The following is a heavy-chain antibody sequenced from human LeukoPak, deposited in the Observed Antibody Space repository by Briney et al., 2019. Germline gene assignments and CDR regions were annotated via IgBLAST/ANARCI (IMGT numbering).Heavy chain of an antibody. CDR1: GFTFSSYS. CDR2: ISSSSSYI. CDR3: ARGPAGMATTFDY. V-gene: IGHV3-21*01. J-gene: IGHJ4*02. D-gene: IGHD5-24*01. Sequence: PGGSLRLSCAASGFTFSSYSMNWVRQAPGKGLEWVSSISSSSSYIYYADSVKGRFTISRDNAKNSLYPQMNSLRAEDTAVYYCARGPAGMATTFDYWGQGTLVTVSS.